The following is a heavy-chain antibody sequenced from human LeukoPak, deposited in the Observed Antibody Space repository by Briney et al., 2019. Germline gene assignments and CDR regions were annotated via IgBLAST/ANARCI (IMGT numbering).Heavy chain of an antibody. CDR2: LSGYTGAT. CDR3: ARDTPGLAKLFDY. J-gene: IGHJ4*02. V-gene: IGHV1-18*04. CDR1: GYTFTSYY. Sequence: ASVKVSCKASGYTFTSYYMHWVRQAPGQGLEWMGWLSGYTGATHYSMKLQGRLRLTTDTSTNTAYMELRSLRSDDTAVYFCARDTPGLAKLFDYWGQGTLVTVSS. D-gene: IGHD2-15*01.